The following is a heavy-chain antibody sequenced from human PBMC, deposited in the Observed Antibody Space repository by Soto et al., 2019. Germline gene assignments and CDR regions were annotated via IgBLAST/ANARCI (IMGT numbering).Heavy chain of an antibody. CDR3: ATFKAGGVVGGPNATDYYYYYYMDV. Sequence: ASVKVSCKVSGYTLTELSMHWVRQAPGKGLEWMGGFDPEDGETIYAQKFQGRVTMTEDTSTDTAYMELSSLRSEDTAGYYCATFKAGGVVGGPNATDYYYYYYMDVWGKGTTVTVSS. V-gene: IGHV1-24*01. D-gene: IGHD1-26*01. CDR1: GYTLTELS. J-gene: IGHJ6*03. CDR2: FDPEDGET.